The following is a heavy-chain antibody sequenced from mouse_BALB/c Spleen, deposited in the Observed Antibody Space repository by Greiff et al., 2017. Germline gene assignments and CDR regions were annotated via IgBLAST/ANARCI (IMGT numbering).Heavy chain of an antibody. CDR2: ISSGGSYT. Sequence: EVKLMESGGGLVKPGGSLKLSCAASGFTFSSYTMSWVRQTPEKRLEWVATISSGGSYTYYPDSVKGRFTISRDNAKNTLYLQMSSLKSEDTAMYYGTRDPLYGNFWYFDVWGAGTTVTVAS. CDR1: GFTFSSYT. J-gene: IGHJ1*01. V-gene: IGHV5-6-4*01. D-gene: IGHD2-1*01. CDR3: TRDPLYGNFWYFDV.